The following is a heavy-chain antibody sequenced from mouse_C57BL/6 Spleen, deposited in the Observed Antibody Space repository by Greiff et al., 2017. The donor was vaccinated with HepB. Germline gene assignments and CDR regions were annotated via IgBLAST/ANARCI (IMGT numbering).Heavy chain of an antibody. CDR3: ARGVITTVVEEAMDY. Sequence: EVQLQQSGPELVKPGASVKISCKASGYSFTGYYMHWVKQSHGNILDWIGYIYPYNGVSSYNQKFKGKATLTVDKSSSTAYMELRSLTSEDSAVYYGARGVITTVVEEAMDYWGQGTSVTVSS. D-gene: IGHD1-1*01. J-gene: IGHJ4*01. V-gene: IGHV1-31*01. CDR2: IYPYNGVS. CDR1: GYSFTGYY.